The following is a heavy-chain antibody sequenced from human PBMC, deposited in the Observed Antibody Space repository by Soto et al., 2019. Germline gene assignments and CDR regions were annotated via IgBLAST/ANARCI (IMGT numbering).Heavy chain of an antibody. D-gene: IGHD2-15*01. Sequence: ASVKVSCKASGGTFSSYAISWVRQAPGQGLEWMGGIIPILGIANYAQKFQGRVTITADKSTSTAYMELSSLRSEDTAVYYCARDLGEYCSGGSCYSRYYYYYYGMDVWGQGTTVTVSS. CDR2: IIPILGIA. CDR1: GGTFSSYA. J-gene: IGHJ6*02. V-gene: IGHV1-69*10. CDR3: ARDLGEYCSGGSCYSRYYYYYYGMDV.